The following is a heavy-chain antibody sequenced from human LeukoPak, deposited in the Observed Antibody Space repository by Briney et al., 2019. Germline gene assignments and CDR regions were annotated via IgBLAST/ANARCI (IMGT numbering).Heavy chain of an antibody. J-gene: IGHJ4*02. V-gene: IGHV3-33*01. D-gene: IGHD4-11*01. Sequence: GGSLRLSCAASGFTFSSYGMHWARQAPGKGLEWVAVIWYDGSNKYYADSVKGRFTISRDNSKNTLYLQMNSLRAEDTAVYYCARSSGYSNLDYWGQGTLVTVSS. CDR2: IWYDGSNK. CDR1: GFTFSSYG. CDR3: ARSSGYSNLDY.